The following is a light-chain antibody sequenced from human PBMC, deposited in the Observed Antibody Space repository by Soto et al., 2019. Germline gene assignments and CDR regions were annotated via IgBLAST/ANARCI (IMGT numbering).Light chain of an antibody. CDR2: EVN. CDR3: TSYTNSNTYV. J-gene: IGLJ1*01. V-gene: IGLV2-14*01. CDR1: SSDVGGYNS. Sequence: QSALTQPASVSGSPGQSFTVSCTGTSSDVGGYNSVSWYQQHPGKTPKLMIFEVNNRPSGVSNRFSGSKSGNTASLTISGLQAEDEADYYCTSYTNSNTYVFGTGTKLTVL.